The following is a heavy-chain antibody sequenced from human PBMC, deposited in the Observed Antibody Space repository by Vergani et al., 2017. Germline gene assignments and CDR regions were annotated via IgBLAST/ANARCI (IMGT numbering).Heavy chain of an antibody. D-gene: IGHD4-17*01. Sequence: QVQLVQSGAEVKKPGASVKVSCKASGYTFTSHYMHWVRQAPGQGLEWMGIINPSGGSTSYAQKFQGRVTMTRDTSTSTVYMELSSLRSEDTVVYYCARVETTVTTYFDYWGQGTLVTVSS. CDR3: ARVETTVTTYFDY. CDR2: INPSGGST. CDR1: GYTFTSHY. J-gene: IGHJ4*02. V-gene: IGHV1-46*01.